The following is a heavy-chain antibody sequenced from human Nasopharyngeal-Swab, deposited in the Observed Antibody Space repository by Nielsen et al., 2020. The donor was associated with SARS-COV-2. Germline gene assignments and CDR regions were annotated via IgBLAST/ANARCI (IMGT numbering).Heavy chain of an antibody. Sequence: GESLKIYCAASGFNFSSYAMHWVRQAPVKGLEWVAVISYDGSNKYYADSGKGRFTISRDNSKNTLYLQMNSLRAEDTAVYYCARNADEGLAYFDYWGQGTLVTVSS. CDR2: ISYDGSNK. J-gene: IGHJ4*02. CDR3: ARNADEGLAYFDY. V-gene: IGHV3-30-3*01. D-gene: IGHD3-16*01. CDR1: GFNFSSYA.